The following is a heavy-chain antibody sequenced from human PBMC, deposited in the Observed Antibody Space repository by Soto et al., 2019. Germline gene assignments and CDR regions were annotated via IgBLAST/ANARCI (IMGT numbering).Heavy chain of an antibody. Sequence: PSETLSLTCAVSGGSISSGGYSWSWIRQPPGKGLEWIGYIYHSGTTEYAAAVKGRFTISRDDSKSIAYLHMNSLKIEDTAVYYCSRSYGGRSSGYYAPSWLFDIWGQGTKVTVSS. CDR2: IYHSGTT. D-gene: IGHD3-22*01. J-gene: IGHJ3*02. V-gene: IGHV4-30-2*01. CDR3: SRSYGGRSSGYYAPSWLFDI. CDR1: GGSISSGGYS.